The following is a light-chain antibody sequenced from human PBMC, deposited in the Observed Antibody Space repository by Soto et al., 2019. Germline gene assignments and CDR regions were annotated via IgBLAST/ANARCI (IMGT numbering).Light chain of an antibody. CDR3: QQYGASPPT. Sequence: IVLTQSLGTLSLSPGERATLFCRASQSVSSSFLAWYQQKPGRAPRLLISGASNRATGIPDRFSGSASGTDFPLTISRLEPGDFALYYCQQYGASPPTFGQGTKVDIK. CDR2: GAS. CDR1: QSVSSSF. V-gene: IGKV3-20*01. J-gene: IGKJ1*01.